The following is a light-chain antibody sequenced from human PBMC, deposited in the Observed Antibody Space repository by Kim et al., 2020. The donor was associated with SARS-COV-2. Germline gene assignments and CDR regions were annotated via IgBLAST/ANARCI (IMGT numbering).Light chain of an antibody. CDR2: EVT. V-gene: IGLV2-8*01. CDR3: TSHANNDYV. J-gene: IGLJ1*01. CDR1: SSDFGTYNY. Sequence: PGQSVATSCSGTSSDFGTYNYVSWYQQHPGKAPKLIIYEVTKRPSGVPDRFSASMSGNTASLTISGLQPEDEADYYCTSHANNDYVFGTGTKVTVL.